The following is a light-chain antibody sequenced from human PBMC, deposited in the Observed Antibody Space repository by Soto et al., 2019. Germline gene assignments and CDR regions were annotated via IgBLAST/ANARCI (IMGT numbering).Light chain of an antibody. Sequence: QSVLTQPASVSGSPGQSITISCTGTSSDVGGYNYVSWYQQHPGKAPKLMIYDVSNQPSGVSNRFSGSKSGNTASLTISGLQAEDEADYYCSSSTSSSTLLYVFGTGTKVTVL. CDR2: DVS. V-gene: IGLV2-14*01. CDR3: SSSTSSSTLLYV. J-gene: IGLJ1*01. CDR1: SSDVGGYNY.